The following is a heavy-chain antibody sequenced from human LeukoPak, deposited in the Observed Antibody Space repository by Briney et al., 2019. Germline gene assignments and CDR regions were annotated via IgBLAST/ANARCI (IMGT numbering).Heavy chain of an antibody. J-gene: IGHJ5*02. D-gene: IGHD5-18*01. CDR2: IYTSGST. CDR3: ARYTAMVFDP. CDR1: GGSISSGSYY. V-gene: IGHV4-61*02. Sequence: SETLSLTCTVSGGSISSGSYYWSWIRQPAGKGLEWIGRIYTSGSTNYNPSLKSRVTISVDTSKNQFSLKLSSVTAADTAVYYCARYTAMVFDPWGQGTLVTVSS.